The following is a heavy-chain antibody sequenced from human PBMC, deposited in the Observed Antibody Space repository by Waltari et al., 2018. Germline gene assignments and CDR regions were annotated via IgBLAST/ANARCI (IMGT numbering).Heavy chain of an antibody. CDR3: ARGGYSSSSWGIFDY. CDR2: IYSGGST. D-gene: IGHD6-6*01. J-gene: IGHJ4*02. Sequence: EVQLVESGGGLIQPGGSLRLSCAASGFTVSSNYMSWVRQAPGKGLGWVSVIYSGGSTYYADSVKGRFTISRDNSKNTLYLQMNSLRAEDTAVYYCARGGYSSSSWGIFDYWGQGTLVTVSS. CDR1: GFTVSSNY. V-gene: IGHV3-53*01.